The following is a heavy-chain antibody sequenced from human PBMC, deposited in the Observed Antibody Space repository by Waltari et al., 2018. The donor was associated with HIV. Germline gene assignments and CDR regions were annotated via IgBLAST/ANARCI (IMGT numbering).Heavy chain of an antibody. Sequence: QVTLRESGPALVKPTQTLTLTCTFSGFPLSTSGMCVSWIRQPPGQALAWLALIDWDDDKYYSTSLKTRLTISKDTSKNQVVLTMTNMDPVDTATYYCARIRMDFESEKYYYDSSGYYYGAFDVWGQGTMVTVSS. J-gene: IGHJ3*01. CDR3: ARIRMDFESEKYYYDSSGYYYGAFDV. CDR1: GFPLSTSGMC. V-gene: IGHV2-70*01. D-gene: IGHD3-22*01. CDR2: IDWDDDK.